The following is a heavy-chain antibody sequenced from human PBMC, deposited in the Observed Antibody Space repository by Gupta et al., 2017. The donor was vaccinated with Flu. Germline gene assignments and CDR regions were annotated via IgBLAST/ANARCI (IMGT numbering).Heavy chain of an antibody. Sequence: QVQLVQSGAEVKKPGASVKVSCKASGYTFTGYYMHWVRQAPGQGLEWMGWINPNSGGTNYAQKFQGRVTMTRDTSISTAYMELSRLRSDDTAVYYCARGGLREYRDGYKHEAFGYWGQGTLVTVSS. D-gene: IGHD5-12*01. J-gene: IGHJ4*02. CDR3: ARGGLREYRDGYKHEAFGY. V-gene: IGHV1-2*02. CDR1: GYTFTGYY. CDR2: INPNSGGT.